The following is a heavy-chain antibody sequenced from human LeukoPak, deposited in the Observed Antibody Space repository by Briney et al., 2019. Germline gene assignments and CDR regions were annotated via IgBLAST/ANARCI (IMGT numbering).Heavy chain of an antibody. J-gene: IGHJ5*02. CDR1: GFTFSSYG. Sequence: PGGPLRLSCAASGFTFSSYGMHWVRQAPGKGLEWVAVISYDGSNKYYADSVKGRFTISRDNSKNTLYLQMNSLRAEDTAVYYCAKDVGFGELGPWGQGTLVTVSS. CDR2: ISYDGSNK. D-gene: IGHD3-10*01. V-gene: IGHV3-30*18. CDR3: AKDVGFGELGP.